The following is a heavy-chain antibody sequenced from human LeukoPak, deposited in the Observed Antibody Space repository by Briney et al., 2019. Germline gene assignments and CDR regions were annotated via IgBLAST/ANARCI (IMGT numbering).Heavy chain of an antibody. CDR2: INHSGST. V-gene: IGHV4-38-2*02. CDR3: ARHPKLERRPFDY. CDR1: GYSISSGYF. J-gene: IGHJ4*02. D-gene: IGHD1-1*01. Sequence: SETLSLTCTVSGYSISSGYFWGWIRQPPGKGLEWIGEINHSGSTNYNPSLKSRVTISVDTSKNQFSLKLSSVTAADTAVYYCARHPKLERRPFDYWGQGTLVTVSS.